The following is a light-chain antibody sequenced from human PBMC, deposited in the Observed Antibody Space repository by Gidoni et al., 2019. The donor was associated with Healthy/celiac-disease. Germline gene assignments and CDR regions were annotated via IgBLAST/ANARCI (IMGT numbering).Light chain of an antibody. CDR3: QRYGSSPRT. J-gene: IGKJ2*01. Sequence: IVLTQSPGTLSLSPGERATLSCRASQSVSSSYLAWYQQKPGQAPRLLIYGASSRATGIPDRFSGSGSRTDFTLTISRLEPEDFAVYYCQRYGSSPRTFXQXTKLEIK. CDR1: QSVSSSY. CDR2: GAS. V-gene: IGKV3-20*01.